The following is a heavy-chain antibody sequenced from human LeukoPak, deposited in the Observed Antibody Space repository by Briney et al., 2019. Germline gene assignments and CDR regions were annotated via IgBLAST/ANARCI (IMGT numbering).Heavy chain of an antibody. CDR1: GFTFSSYA. D-gene: IGHD2-2*01. CDR3: AKAPRVASSPDD. CDR2: ISGSGGST. J-gene: IGHJ4*02. Sequence: PGGSLRLSCGASGFTFSSYAMSCVPQAPGKGLEWGSGISGSGGSTYYADSVKGRFTISRDNSKNTLYLQMNSLRAEDTAVYFCAKAPRVASSPDDWGQGTLVTVSS. V-gene: IGHV3-23*01.